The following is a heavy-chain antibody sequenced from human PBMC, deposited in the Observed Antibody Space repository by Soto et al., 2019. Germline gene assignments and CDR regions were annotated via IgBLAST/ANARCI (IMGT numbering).Heavy chain of an antibody. CDR1: GCSVSRDSNF. D-gene: IGHD4-4*01. V-gene: IGHV4-61*01. CDR3: ARGYSHYAH. CDR2: IYYSGPS. J-gene: IGHJ4*02. Sequence: PSETLSLPCAVSGCSVSRDSNFWSWIRQPPGKGLEWIGYIYYSGPSRYNPSLESRVTISIDSSKNQVSLTLTSVTAADMAVYYCARGYSHYAHWGRGTLVTVSS.